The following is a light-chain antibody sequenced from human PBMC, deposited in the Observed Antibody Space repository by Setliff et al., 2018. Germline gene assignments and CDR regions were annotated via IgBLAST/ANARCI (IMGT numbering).Light chain of an antibody. J-gene: IGLJ3*02. CDR2: EVS. V-gene: IGLV2-14*01. CDR1: SSDVGVYNS. CDR3: SSHTTSSTWV. Sequence: QSVLTQPASVSGSPGQSITISCTGTSSDVGVYNSVSWYQQHPGKAPKLMIYEVSNRPSGISSRFSGSKSGNTASLTISGLQAEDEADYYCSSHTTSSTWVFGGGTKVTV.